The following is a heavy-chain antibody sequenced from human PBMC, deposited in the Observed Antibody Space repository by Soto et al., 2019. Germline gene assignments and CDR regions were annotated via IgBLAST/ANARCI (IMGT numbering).Heavy chain of an antibody. CDR1: GFTVTSKY. J-gene: IGHJ6*03. Sequence: DVQLVESGGGLVQPGGSLTLSCAGSGFTVTSKYMSWVRQAPGKGLEWVSLIQSGGSTFYADSVKGRFSISRDNSKNTVYLQMNSLRAEDTAVYYCARDDGHCSGGRCYGVPMEVWGKGTTVTVSS. D-gene: IGHD2-15*01. V-gene: IGHV3-66*01. CDR3: ARDDGHCSGGRCYGVPMEV. CDR2: IQSGGST.